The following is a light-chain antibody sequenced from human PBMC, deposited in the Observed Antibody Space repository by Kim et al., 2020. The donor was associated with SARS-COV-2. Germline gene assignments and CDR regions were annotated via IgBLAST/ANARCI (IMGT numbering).Light chain of an antibody. CDR2: GAS. J-gene: IGKJ2*01. CDR1: QSVSSNY. CDR3: QQYGNSPYT. Sequence: EIVLTQSPDNLSLSPGERATLSCRASQSVSSNYLAWYQQRPGQAPRLLIYGASSRATDIPDRFSGSGSGTDFTLTISRLEPEDFAVYYCQQYGNSPYTFGQGTKLEIK. V-gene: IGKV3-20*01.